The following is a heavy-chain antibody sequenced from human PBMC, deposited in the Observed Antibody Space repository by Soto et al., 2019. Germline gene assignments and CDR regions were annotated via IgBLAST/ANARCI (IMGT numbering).Heavy chain of an antibody. CDR2: IIPIFGTA. CDR3: ARXXXXXSSGYYYYYGMDV. J-gene: IGHJ6*02. CDR1: GGTFSSYA. V-gene: IGHV1-69*06. D-gene: IGHD3-22*01. Sequence: QVQLVQSGAEVKKPGSSVKVSCKASGGTFSSYAISWVRQAPGQGLEWMGGIIPIFGTANYAQKFQGRVTITADKSTSTAYMELSSLRSEDTAVYYCARXXXXXSSGYYYYYGMDVWGQGTTVTVSS.